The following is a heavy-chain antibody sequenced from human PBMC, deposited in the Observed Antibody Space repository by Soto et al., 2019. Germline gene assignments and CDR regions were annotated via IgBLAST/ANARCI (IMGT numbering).Heavy chain of an antibody. D-gene: IGHD3-22*01. CDR1: GFTFSSYG. J-gene: IGHJ4*02. V-gene: IGHV3-33*01. CDR2: IWYDGSNK. Sequence: GGSLRLSCAASGFTFSSYGMHWVRQAPGKGLEWVAVIWYDGSNKYYADSVKGRFTISRDNSKDTLYLQMNSLRAEDTAVYYCARLKYFYDSSGYPEFDYWCQGTLVTVFS. CDR3: ARLKYFYDSSGYPEFDY.